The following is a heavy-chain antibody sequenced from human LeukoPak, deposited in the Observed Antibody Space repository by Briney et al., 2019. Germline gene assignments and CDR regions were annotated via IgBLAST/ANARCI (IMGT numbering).Heavy chain of an antibody. D-gene: IGHD3-22*01. CDR2: INHSGST. V-gene: IGHV4-34*01. CDR1: GGSFSGYY. Sequence: SETLSLTCAVYGGSFSGYYWSWIRQPPGKGLGWIGEINHSGSTNYNPSLKSRVAISVDTSKNQFSLKLSSVTAADTAVYYCASRGYYDSSGYEDGYWGQGTPVTVSS. CDR3: ASRGYYDSSGYEDGY. J-gene: IGHJ4*02.